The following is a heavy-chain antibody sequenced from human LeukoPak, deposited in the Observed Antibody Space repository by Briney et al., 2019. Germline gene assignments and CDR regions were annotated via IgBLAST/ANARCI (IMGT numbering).Heavy chain of an antibody. CDR3: AREYTIFGVVNPGYYMDV. CDR2: VYYTGST. D-gene: IGHD3-3*01. V-gene: IGHV4-59*01. CDR1: GGSISTYY. J-gene: IGHJ6*03. Sequence: PSETLSLTCTVSGGSISTYYWTWIRQPPGKGLEWTAHVYYTGSTNYNPSLKRRVTISVDTSKNQFSLKLSSVTAADTAVYYCAREYTIFGVVNPGYYMDVWGKGTTVTVSS.